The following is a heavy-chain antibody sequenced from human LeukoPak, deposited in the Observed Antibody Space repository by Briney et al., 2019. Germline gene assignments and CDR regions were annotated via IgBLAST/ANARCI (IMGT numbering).Heavy chain of an antibody. CDR2: LNSDGSSS. Sequence: GGSLRLSCAASGFTFSTYWMHWVRQAPGKGLVWVSRLNSDGSSSSYADSVKGRFTISRDNTNNTLYLQMNRLRAEDTAVYYRGRGRYWASDYWGQGTLVTVSS. CDR1: GFTFSTYW. V-gene: IGHV3-74*01. J-gene: IGHJ4*02. D-gene: IGHD2-8*02. CDR3: GRGRYWASDY.